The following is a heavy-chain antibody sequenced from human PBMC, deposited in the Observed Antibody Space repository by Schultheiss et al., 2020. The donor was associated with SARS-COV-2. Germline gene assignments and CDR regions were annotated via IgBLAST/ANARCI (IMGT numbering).Heavy chain of an antibody. CDR3: ASWGFYDYVWGSYPGGFDY. V-gene: IGHV4-4*07. Sequence: SETLSLTCTVSGGSISSYYWSWIRQPAGKGLEWIGRIYTSGSTNYNPSLKSRVTMSVDTSKNQFSLQLNSVTPEDTAVYYCASWGFYDYVWGSYPGGFDYWGQGTLVTVSS. CDR2: IYTSGST. CDR1: GGSISSYY. D-gene: IGHD3-16*02. J-gene: IGHJ4*02.